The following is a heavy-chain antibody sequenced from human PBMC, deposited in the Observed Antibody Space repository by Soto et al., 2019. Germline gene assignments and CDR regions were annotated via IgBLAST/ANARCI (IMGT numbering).Heavy chain of an antibody. D-gene: IGHD3-10*01. V-gene: IGHV1-8*02. CDR2: MNPNNDNT. J-gene: IGHJ4*02. CDR3: ARGPHPYFNDY. CDR1: GYTFTGYY. Sequence: ASVKVSCKASGYTFTGYYMHWVRQATGQGLEWMGWMNPNNDNTGYAQKFQGRVTMTRSTSISTAYMELSSLRSEDTAVYYCARGPHPYFNDYWGQGTLVTVSS.